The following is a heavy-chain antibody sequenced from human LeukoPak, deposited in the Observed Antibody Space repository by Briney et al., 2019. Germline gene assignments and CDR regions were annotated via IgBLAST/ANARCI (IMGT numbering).Heavy chain of an antibody. CDR1: GYTFTGYY. D-gene: IGHD3-3*01. CDR3: ARVRLRFLERLNRAFDY. Sequence: ASVKVSCKASGYTFTGYYMHWVRQAPGQGLEWMGWINPNSGGTNYAQKFQGRVTMTRDTSISTAYMELSRLRSDDTAVYYCARVRLRFLERLNRAFDYWGQGTLVTVSS. J-gene: IGHJ4*02. CDR2: INPNSGGT. V-gene: IGHV1-2*02.